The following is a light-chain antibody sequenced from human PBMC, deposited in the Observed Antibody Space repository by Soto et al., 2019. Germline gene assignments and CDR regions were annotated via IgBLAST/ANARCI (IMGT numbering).Light chain of an antibody. J-gene: IGKJ4*01. Sequence: EIVLTQSPATLSLSPGERATLSCRASQNVRNDLVWYHQQRGQAPRLLLYSASNSATAIPASISGSGSGTDFILTISILEHEDFADYYCQQRSNSPPTFGGGTKVEIK. CDR2: SAS. CDR1: QNVRND. CDR3: QQRSNSPPT. V-gene: IGKV3-11*01.